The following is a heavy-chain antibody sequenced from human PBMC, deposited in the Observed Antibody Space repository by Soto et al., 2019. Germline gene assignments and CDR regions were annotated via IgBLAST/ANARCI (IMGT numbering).Heavy chain of an antibody. Sequence: EVHLLESGGGLVHPGGSLTLSCVASGFTFSHYTLNWVRQAPGKGPEWVSTISDRPTGHSHYAESVRGRFVISRDDSRNRVYLPTDSLRADDPALFYCTTRLNAHFDYWGQGVRGSVSS. D-gene: IGHD2-2*01. CDR3: TTRLNAHFDY. V-gene: IGHV3-23*01. J-gene: IGHJ4*02. CDR2: ISDRPTGHS. CDR1: GFTFSHYT.